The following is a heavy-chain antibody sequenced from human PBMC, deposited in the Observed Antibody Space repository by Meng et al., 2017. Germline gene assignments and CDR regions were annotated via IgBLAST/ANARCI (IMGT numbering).Heavy chain of an antibody. V-gene: IGHV4-34*01. CDR3: ACPAKLGYCSGGSCYSFEN. J-gene: IGHJ4*02. CDR1: GGSFSGYY. Sequence: QVQLQQWGAGLLKPSETLSLTCAVYGGSFSGYYWSWIRQPPGKGLELIGEINHSGSTNYNPSLKSRVTISVDTSKNQFSLKLSSVTAADTAVYYCACPAKLGYCSGGSCYSFENWGQGTLVTVSS. D-gene: IGHD2-15*01. CDR2: INHSGST.